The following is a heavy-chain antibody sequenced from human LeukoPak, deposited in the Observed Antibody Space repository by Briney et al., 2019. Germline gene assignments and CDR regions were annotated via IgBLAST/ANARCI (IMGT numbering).Heavy chain of an antibody. D-gene: IGHD4-17*01. Sequence: ASVKVSCKASGYTFTSYAMNWVRQAPGQGLEWMGWISAYNGNTNYAQKLQGRVTMTTDTSTSTAYMELRSLRSDDTAVYYCARVESGYGDYGPDAFDIWGQGTMVTVSS. V-gene: IGHV1-18*01. CDR1: GYTFTSYA. CDR2: ISAYNGNT. J-gene: IGHJ3*02. CDR3: ARVESGYGDYGPDAFDI.